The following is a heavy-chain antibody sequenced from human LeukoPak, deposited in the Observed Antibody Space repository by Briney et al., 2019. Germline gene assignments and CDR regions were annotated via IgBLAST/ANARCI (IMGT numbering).Heavy chain of an antibody. CDR1: GYTFTAYY. D-gene: IGHD5-24*01. V-gene: IGHV1-2*02. Sequence: ASVKVSCKASGYTFTAYYIHWVRQAPGQGLEWMGWLNPNSGGSNYAQRFQGRVTMSRDSSISTTYMELSRLRSDDTAVYFCARGLHGYNSDYWGQGTLVTVSS. J-gene: IGHJ4*02. CDR2: LNPNSGGS. CDR3: ARGLHGYNSDY.